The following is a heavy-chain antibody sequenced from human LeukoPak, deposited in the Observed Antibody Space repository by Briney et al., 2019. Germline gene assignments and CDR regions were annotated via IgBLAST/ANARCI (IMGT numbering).Heavy chain of an antibody. CDR1: GYTFTSYY. CDR2: INPSGGST. CDR3: ARGELTAHTDYYYYYMDV. J-gene: IGHJ6*03. Sequence: ASVKVSCKASGYTFTSYYMHWVRQVPGQGLEWMGIINPSGGSTSYAQKFQGRVTMTRDMSTSTVYMELSSLRSEDTAVYYCARGELTAHTDYYYYYMDVWGKGTTVTVSS. D-gene: IGHD1-26*01. V-gene: IGHV1-46*01.